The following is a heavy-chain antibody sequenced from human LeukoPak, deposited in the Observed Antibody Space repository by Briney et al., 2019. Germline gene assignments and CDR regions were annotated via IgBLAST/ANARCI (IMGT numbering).Heavy chain of an antibody. CDR3: AKRSGYSSGWPQSFDY. CDR1: GFTFSSYA. J-gene: IGHJ4*02. V-gene: IGHV3-23*01. Sequence: PGGSLRLSCAASGFTFSSYAMSWVRQAPGKGLEWVSAISGSGGSTYYADSVKGRFTISRDNSKNTLYLQMNSLRAEDTAVYYCAKRSGYSSGWPQSFDYWGQGTLVTVSS. D-gene: IGHD6-19*01. CDR2: ISGSGGST.